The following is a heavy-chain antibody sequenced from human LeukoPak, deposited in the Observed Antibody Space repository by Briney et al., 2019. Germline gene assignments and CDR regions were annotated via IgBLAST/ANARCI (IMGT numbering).Heavy chain of an antibody. Sequence: SETLSLTCAVYGGSFSGYYWSWIRQPPGKGLEWIGYIYYSGSTNYNPSLKSRVTISVDTSKNQFSLKLSSVTAADTAVYYCARRTTMVRGVKVGPHFDYWGQGTLVTVSS. CDR2: IYYSGST. CDR3: ARRTTMVRGVKVGPHFDY. J-gene: IGHJ4*02. CDR1: GGSFSGYY. V-gene: IGHV4-59*01. D-gene: IGHD3-10*01.